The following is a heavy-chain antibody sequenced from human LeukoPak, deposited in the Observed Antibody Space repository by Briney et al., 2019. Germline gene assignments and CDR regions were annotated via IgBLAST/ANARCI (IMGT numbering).Heavy chain of an antibody. V-gene: IGHV1-8*01. CDR1: GYTFTSYD. CDR3: ARSYESSPPSNY. J-gene: IGHJ4*02. D-gene: IGHD3-22*01. Sequence: GASVKVSCKASGYTFTSYDINWVRQATGQGLEWMGWMNPNSGNTGYAQKFQGRVTMTRNTSISTAYMELSSLRSEDTAVYYCARSYESSPPSNYGGRETLVTVSS. CDR2: MNPNSGNT.